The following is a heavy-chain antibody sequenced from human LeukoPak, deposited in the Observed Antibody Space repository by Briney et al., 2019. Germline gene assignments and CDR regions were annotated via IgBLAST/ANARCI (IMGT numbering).Heavy chain of an antibody. J-gene: IGHJ4*02. Sequence: SETLSLTCVVYGGSFSGYYWSWIRQPPGKGLEWIGEINHSGSTNYNPSLKSRVTISVDTSKNQFSLKLSSVTAADTAVYYCARGGQWLVTWYFDYWGQGTLVTVSS. V-gene: IGHV4-34*01. D-gene: IGHD6-19*01. CDR3: ARGGQWLVTWYFDY. CDR1: GGSFSGYY. CDR2: INHSGST.